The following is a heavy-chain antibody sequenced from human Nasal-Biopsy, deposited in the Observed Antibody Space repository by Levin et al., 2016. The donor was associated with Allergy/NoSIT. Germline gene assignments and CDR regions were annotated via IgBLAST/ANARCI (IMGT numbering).Heavy chain of an antibody. J-gene: IGHJ4*02. CDR2: ISYDESER. CDR1: GFNFKNYG. Sequence: GGSLRLSCTVSGFNFKNYGMHWVRQAPGKGLEWVALISYDESERYYLDSVKGRFTISRDNSNNTLYLQMSSLKPEDTALYYCAKDPRGGLLGELSPMDHWGQGTLVTVSS. V-gene: IGHV3-30*18. D-gene: IGHD3-16*01. CDR3: AKDPRGGLLGELSPMDH.